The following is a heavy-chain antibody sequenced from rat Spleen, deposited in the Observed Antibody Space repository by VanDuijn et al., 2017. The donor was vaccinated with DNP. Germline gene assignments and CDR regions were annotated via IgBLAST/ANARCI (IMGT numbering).Heavy chain of an antibody. D-gene: IGHD1-5*01. CDR1: GYSITRNY. J-gene: IGHJ2*01. V-gene: IGHV3-1*01. CDR3: ARWNIGTSTLDY. Sequence: EVQLQESGPGLVKPSQSLSLTCSVTGYSITRNYWGWIRKSPGNKMEYIGHISYSGTTSYHPSLKSRISITRDTSKNQFFLQLSSVTTEDTATYYCARWNIGTSTLDYWGQGVMVTVSS. CDR2: ISYSGTT.